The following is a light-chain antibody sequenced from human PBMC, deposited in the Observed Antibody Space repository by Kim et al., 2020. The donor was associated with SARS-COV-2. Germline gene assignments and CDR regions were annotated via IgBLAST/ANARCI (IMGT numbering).Light chain of an antibody. CDR3: QSYDSSLTHWV. CDR1: SSNIGAGYD. V-gene: IGLV1-40*01. CDR2: GNS. Sequence: QRVTISCTGSSSNIGAGYDVHWYQQLPGTAPKLLFYGNSNRPSGVPDRFSGSKPGTSASLAITGLQAEDEADYYCQSYDSSLTHWVFGGGTQLTVL. J-gene: IGLJ3*02.